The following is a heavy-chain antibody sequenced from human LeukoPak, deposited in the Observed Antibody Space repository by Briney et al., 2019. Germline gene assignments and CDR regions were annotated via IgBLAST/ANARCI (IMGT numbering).Heavy chain of an antibody. CDR2: ITGTGGST. V-gene: IGHV3-23*01. J-gene: IGHJ5*02. D-gene: IGHD2-2*01. CDR3: ATRGYCSGTSCYAPQP. CDR1: GFTFSSYA. Sequence: GGSLRLSCAASGFTFSSYAMSWVRQAPGKGLEWVSAITGTGGSTYYADSVKGRFTISRDNSKNTLYLQMNSLRAEDTAVYYCATRGYCSGTSCYAPQPWGQGTPVTVSS.